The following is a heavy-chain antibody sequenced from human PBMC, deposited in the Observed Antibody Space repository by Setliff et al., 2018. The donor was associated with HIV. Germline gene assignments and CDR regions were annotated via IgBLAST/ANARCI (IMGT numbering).Heavy chain of an antibody. V-gene: IGHV4-59*12. CDR3: ARDLYYGSGSYRDYYYYMDV. CDR2: VYHSGST. J-gene: IGHJ6*03. CDR1: GDFISRYY. D-gene: IGHD3-10*01. Sequence: KTSETLSLTCSVSGDFISRYYWSWIRQSPARGLEWIGYVYHSGSTNYNPSLKSRVTMSVDTSKTQFSLNLTSVTAADTAVYYCARDLYYGSGSYRDYYYYMDVWGKGTTVTVSS.